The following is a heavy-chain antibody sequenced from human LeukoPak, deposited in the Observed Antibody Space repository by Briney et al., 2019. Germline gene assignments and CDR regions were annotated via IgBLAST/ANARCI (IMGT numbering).Heavy chain of an antibody. D-gene: IGHD2-2*01. Sequence: GGSLRLSCAASGFTFNSYAMSWVRQAPGKGLEWVSAISGSGGSTYYADSVKGRFTISRDNSKNTLYLQMNSLRAEDTAVYYCVRGYCSSTSCSPYYYYMDVWGKGTTVTVSS. CDR1: GFTFNSYA. CDR2: ISGSGGST. V-gene: IGHV3-23*01. J-gene: IGHJ6*03. CDR3: VRGYCSSTSCSPYYYYMDV.